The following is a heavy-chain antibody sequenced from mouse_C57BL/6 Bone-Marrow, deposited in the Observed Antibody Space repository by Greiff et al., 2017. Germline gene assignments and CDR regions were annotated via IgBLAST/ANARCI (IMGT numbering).Heavy chain of an antibody. D-gene: IGHD1-2*01. V-gene: IGHV1-59*01. CDR2: IDPSDSYT. CDR1: GYTFTSYW. Sequence: VQLQQPGAELVRPGTSVKLSCKASGYTFTSYWMHWVKQRPGQGLEWIGVIDPSDSYTNYNQKFKGKATLTVDTSSSTAYMQLSSLTSEDSAVYYCARLLRLYFDYWCQGTTLTVSS. CDR3: ARLLRLYFDY. J-gene: IGHJ2*01.